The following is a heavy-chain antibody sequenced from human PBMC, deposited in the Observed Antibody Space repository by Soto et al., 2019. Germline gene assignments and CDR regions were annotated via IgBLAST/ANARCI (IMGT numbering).Heavy chain of an antibody. CDR3: ARDLRAVGMASRFDP. CDR2: IGNRGTGI. V-gene: IGHV3-11*01. J-gene: IGHJ5*02. Sequence: QVQLVESGGGLVKPGGSLRLSCAASGFTFGDYYMTWIRQAPGKGHEWVSFIGNRGTGIYYADSVKGRFTIFRDNAKNSLYLQMNSLRAEDTAMYYCARDLRAVGMASRFDPWGQGTLVTVSS. CDR1: GFTFGDYY. D-gene: IGHD6-13*01.